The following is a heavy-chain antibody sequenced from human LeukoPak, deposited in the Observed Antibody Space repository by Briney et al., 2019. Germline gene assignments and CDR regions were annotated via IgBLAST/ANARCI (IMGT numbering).Heavy chain of an antibody. D-gene: IGHD6-13*01. J-gene: IGHJ5*02. CDR2: IYYSGST. CDR3: ARDLGIAAAGTLGWFDP. Sequence: SETLSLTCTVSGGSISSYYWSWIRQPPGKGLEWIGYIYYSGSTNYNPSLKSRVTMSVDTSKNQFSLKLSSVTAADTAVYYCARDLGIAAAGTLGWFDPWGQGTLVTVSS. V-gene: IGHV4-59*01. CDR1: GGSISSYY.